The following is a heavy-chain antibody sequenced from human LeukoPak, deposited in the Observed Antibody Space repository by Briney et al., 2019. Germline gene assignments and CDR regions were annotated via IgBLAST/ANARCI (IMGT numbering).Heavy chain of an antibody. J-gene: IGHJ6*03. D-gene: IGHD6-13*01. Sequence: SETLSLTCAVSGYSISSGYYWGWIRQPPGKGLEWIGSIYHSGSTYYNPSLKSLVTISVDTSKNQFSLKLSSVTAADTAVYYCARLAGKLHYYHYMDVWGKGTTVTVSS. V-gene: IGHV4-38-2*01. CDR1: GYSISSGYY. CDR2: IYHSGST. CDR3: ARLAGKLHYYHYMDV.